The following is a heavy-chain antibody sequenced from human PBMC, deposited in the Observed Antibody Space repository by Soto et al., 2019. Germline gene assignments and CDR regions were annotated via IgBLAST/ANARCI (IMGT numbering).Heavy chain of an antibody. J-gene: IGHJ3*02. V-gene: IGHV3-30*18. CDR2: ISYDGSNK. CDR3: AKDYDDYSNAGAFDI. CDR1: GFTFSSYG. D-gene: IGHD4-4*01. Sequence: GSLRLSCAASGFTFSSYGMHWVRQAPGKGLEWVAVISYDGSNKYYADSVKGRFTISRDNSKNTLYLQMNSLRAEDTAVYYCAKDYDDYSNAGAFDIWGQGTMVTVSS.